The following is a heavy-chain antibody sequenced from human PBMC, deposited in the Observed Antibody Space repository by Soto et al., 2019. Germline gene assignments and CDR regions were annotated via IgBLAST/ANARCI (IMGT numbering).Heavy chain of an antibody. CDR1: GFTFSDHY. CDR3: ARVARYDDFDV. J-gene: IGHJ3*01. Sequence: PGGSLRLSCAASGFTFSDHYMHWVRQAPGKGLEWVGRVKNKANSYTTEYAASVKGRFTISRDDSKNSVNLQMDSLKTEDTALYYCARVARYDDFDVWGRGTMVTVSS. CDR2: VKNKANSYTT. V-gene: IGHV3-72*01.